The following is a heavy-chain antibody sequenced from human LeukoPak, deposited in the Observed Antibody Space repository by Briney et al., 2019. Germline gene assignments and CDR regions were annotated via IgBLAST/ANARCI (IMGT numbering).Heavy chain of an antibody. CDR2: INHSGST. CDR1: GGSISSYY. V-gene: IGHV4-34*01. J-gene: IGHJ4*02. Sequence: SETLSLTCTVSGGSISSYYWSWIRQPPGKGLEWIGEINHSGSTNYNPPLKSRVTISVDTSKNQFSLKLSSVTAADTAVYYCARGLEDYYDSSGYYFDYWGQGTLVTVSS. CDR3: ARGLEDYYDSSGYYFDY. D-gene: IGHD3-22*01.